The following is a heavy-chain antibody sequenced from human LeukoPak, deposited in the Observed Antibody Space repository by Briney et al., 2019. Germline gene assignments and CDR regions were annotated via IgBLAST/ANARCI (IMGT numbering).Heavy chain of an antibody. J-gene: IGHJ4*02. Sequence: GASVKVSCKASGYDFTKYAVQWERQAPGQRLERMGWIDAGNGRTKYSQDFQGRVTISRDTSASIAYMELSSLRSDDMAVYYCARGIWSTTLTAYHLDYWGQGTLVTVSS. CDR3: ARGIWSTTLTAYHLDY. V-gene: IGHV1-3*03. D-gene: IGHD2-21*02. CDR1: GYDFTKYA. CDR2: IDAGNGRT.